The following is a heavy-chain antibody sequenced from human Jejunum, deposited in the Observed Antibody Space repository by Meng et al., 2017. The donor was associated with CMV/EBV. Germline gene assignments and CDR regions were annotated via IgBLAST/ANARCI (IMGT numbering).Heavy chain of an antibody. V-gene: IGHV4-30-4*01. D-gene: IGHD1-14*01. J-gene: IGHJ4*02. CDR1: VASFISGDSY. CDR2: IYESGST. CDR3: AREGTNSYYLDY. Sequence: SVASFISGDSYWSWIRQPPGQGLEWIGYIYESGSTSYNPSLESRVTISVDTSKNQFSLKVMSVTAADTAVYYCAREGTNSYYLDYWGQGTLVTVSS.